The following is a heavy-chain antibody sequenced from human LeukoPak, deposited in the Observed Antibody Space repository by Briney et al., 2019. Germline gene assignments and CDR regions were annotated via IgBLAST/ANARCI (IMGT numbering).Heavy chain of an antibody. D-gene: IGHD3-10*01. Sequence: GASVKVSCKASGYTFTSYGISWVRQAPGQGLEWMGWISAYNGNTNYAQKLQGRVTMTTDTSTSTAYMELRSLRSDDTAVYYCARETMVRGRVSWFDPWGQGTLVTVSS. CDR1: GYTFTSYG. CDR3: ARETMVRGRVSWFDP. J-gene: IGHJ5*02. V-gene: IGHV1-18*01. CDR2: ISAYNGNT.